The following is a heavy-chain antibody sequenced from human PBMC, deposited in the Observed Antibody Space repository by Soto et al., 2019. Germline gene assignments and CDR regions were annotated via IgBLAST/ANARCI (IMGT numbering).Heavy chain of an antibody. V-gene: IGHV1-18*01. CDR2: ISAYTGNT. CDR3: ARAACSSCHDY. J-gene: IGHJ4*02. D-gene: IGHD6-13*01. CDR1: GYTFSSYG. Sequence: QVQLVQSGAEVKKPGASVKVSCKASGYTFSSYGISWVRQAPGQGLEWMGWISAYTGNTNYAQKLQGRVTMTTDTSTITAYMEMRSLSADVTAVYYCARAACSSCHDYWGQGTLVTVSS.